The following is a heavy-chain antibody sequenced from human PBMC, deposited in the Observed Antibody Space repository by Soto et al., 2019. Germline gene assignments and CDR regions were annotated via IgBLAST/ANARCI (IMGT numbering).Heavy chain of an antibody. CDR2: IIPIFGTA. Sequence: ASVKVSCKASGGTFSSYAISWVRQAPGQGLEWMGGIIPIFGTANYAQKFQGRVTITADGSTSTAYMELSSLRSEDTAVYYCARGGTIFGPPLTRAPFDYWGQGTLVTVSS. D-gene: IGHD3-3*01. V-gene: IGHV1-69*13. J-gene: IGHJ4*02. CDR1: GGTFSSYA. CDR3: ARGGTIFGPPLTRAPFDY.